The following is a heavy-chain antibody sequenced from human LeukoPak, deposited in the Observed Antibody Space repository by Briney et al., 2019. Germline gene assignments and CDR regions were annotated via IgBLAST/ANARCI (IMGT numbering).Heavy chain of an antibody. Sequence: SETLSLTCTVSGGSISSYYWNWIRQPPGKGLEWIGYIYYSGSTNYNPSLKSRVTMSVDTSKNQFSLKLSSVTAADTAVYYCARNIAAAGTWDYWGQGTLVTVSS. CDR2: IYYSGST. CDR1: GGSISSYY. D-gene: IGHD6-13*01. J-gene: IGHJ4*02. CDR3: ARNIAAAGTWDY. V-gene: IGHV4-59*12.